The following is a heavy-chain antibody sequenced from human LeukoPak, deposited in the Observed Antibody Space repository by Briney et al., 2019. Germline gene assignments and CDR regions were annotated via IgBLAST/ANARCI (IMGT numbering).Heavy chain of an antibody. CDR2: IYYSGST. D-gene: IGHD6-25*01. Sequence: SETLSLTCTVSGGSISSYYWSWIRQPPGKGLEWIGYIYYSGSTNYNPSLKSRVTISVDTSKNQFSLKLSSVTAADTAVYYCARGIDWQWYSSATGAFDIWGQGTMVTVSS. CDR3: ARGIDWQWYSSATGAFDI. V-gene: IGHV4-59*01. J-gene: IGHJ3*02. CDR1: GGSISSYY.